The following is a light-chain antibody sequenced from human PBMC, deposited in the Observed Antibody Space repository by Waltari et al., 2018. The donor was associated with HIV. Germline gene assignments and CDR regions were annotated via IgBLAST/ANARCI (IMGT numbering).Light chain of an antibody. V-gene: IGLV3-21*02. CDR1: NIAGRK. J-gene: IGLJ2*01. CDR3: QVWDESNEQVV. CDR2: DDS. Sequence: YVLTQPPSVSVAPGQTARITCGGDNIAGRKVHWYRRSLGQAPALVVFDDSDRPSGIPERFSGSISGNTATLIISRVEDGDEADYYCQVWDESNEQVVFGGGTRLTVL.